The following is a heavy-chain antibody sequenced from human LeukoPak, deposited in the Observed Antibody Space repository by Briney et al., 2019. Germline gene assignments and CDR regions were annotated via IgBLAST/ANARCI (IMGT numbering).Heavy chain of an antibody. CDR2: IYYSGST. D-gene: IGHD4-17*01. CDR3: ARDLGYGDYALDY. CDR1: GGSISSGDYY. J-gene: IGHJ4*02. V-gene: IGHV4-30-4*01. Sequence: SQTLSLTCTVSGGSISSGDYYWSWIRQPPGEGLEWIGYIYYSGSTYYNPSLKSRVTISVDTSKNQFSLKLSSVTAADTAVYYCARDLGYGDYALDYWGQGTLVTVSS.